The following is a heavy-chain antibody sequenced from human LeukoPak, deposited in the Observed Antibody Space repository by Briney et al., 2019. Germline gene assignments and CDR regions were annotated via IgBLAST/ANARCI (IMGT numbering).Heavy chain of an antibody. V-gene: IGHV1-69*13. CDR1: GGTFSSYA. CDR3: ARVAVAGPGGMDV. Sequence: ASVKVSCKASGGTFSSYAISWVRQAPGQGLEWMGGIIPIFGTANYAQKFQGRVTITADESTSTAYMELSSLRSEDTAVYCCARVAVAGPGGMDVWGQGTTVTVSS. D-gene: IGHD6-19*01. J-gene: IGHJ6*02. CDR2: IIPIFGTA.